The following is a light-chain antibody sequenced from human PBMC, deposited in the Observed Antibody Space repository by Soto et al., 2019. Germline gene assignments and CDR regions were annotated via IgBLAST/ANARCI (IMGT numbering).Light chain of an antibody. Sequence: QSALTQPASVSGSPGQSITISCTGTSSDVGGPNFVSWYQQHPGRAPKLMIYDVRNRPSGVSNRFSGSKSANTASLVISGLQAEDEADYYCSSYSSSDTLVFGGGTKLTVL. V-gene: IGLV2-14*03. CDR3: SSYSSSDTLV. CDR1: SSDVGGPNF. CDR2: DVR. J-gene: IGLJ2*01.